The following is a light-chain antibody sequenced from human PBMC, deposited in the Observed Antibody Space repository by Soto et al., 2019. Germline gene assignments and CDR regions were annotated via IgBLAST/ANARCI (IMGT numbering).Light chain of an antibody. CDR3: QQYDSYST. J-gene: IGKJ4*01. V-gene: IGKV1-5*01. CDR2: DAS. Sequence: DIQLTQSPSTLSASVGDTVTITCRASQRVGSWLAWYQQKPGKAPKLLIFDASNLESGVPSRFSGSGSGTEFTLTISILQPDDFATYYCQQYDSYSTFGGGTKVDIK. CDR1: QRVGSW.